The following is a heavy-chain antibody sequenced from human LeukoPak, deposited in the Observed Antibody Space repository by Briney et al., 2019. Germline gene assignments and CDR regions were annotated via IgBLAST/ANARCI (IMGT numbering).Heavy chain of an antibody. CDR1: GGSISSGDYY. J-gene: IGHJ4*02. D-gene: IGHD3-3*01. V-gene: IGHV4-30-4*08. CDR3: AREGPILEWHGVDY. Sequence: PSETLSLTCTVSGGSISSGDYYWSWIRQPPGKGLEWIGYIYYSGSTYYNPSLKSRVTISVDTSKNQFSLKLSSVTAADTAVYYCAREGPILEWHGVDYWGQGTLVTVSS. CDR2: IYYSGST.